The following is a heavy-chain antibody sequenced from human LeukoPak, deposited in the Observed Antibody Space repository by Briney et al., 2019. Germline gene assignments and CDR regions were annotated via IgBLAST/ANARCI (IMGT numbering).Heavy chain of an antibody. CDR2: MNPNSGNT. V-gene: IGHV1-8*01. D-gene: IGHD3-9*01. Sequence: ASVKVSCKASGYTFTSYDINWVRQATGQGLEWMGWMNPNSGNTGYAQKFQGRVTMTRNTSISTAYMELSSLRSEDTAVYYCARGDYDILTGSLGFDYWGQGTLDTVSS. CDR3: ARGDYDILTGSLGFDY. J-gene: IGHJ4*02. CDR1: GYTFTSYD.